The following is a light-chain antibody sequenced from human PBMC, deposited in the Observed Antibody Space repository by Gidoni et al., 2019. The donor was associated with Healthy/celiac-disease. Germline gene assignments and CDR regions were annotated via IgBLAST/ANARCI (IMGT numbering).Light chain of an antibody. CDR3: QQYENLPPGCT. J-gene: IGKJ4*01. Sequence: IQLTQSPSSLSASVGDRVTITCQASQDISNYLNWYQQKPGKAPNLLIYDAANLETGVPSRFSGSGSGTDFTFTISSMQPEDIATYYCQQYENLPPGCTFGGGTKVEIK. CDR2: DAA. V-gene: IGKV1-33*01. CDR1: QDISNY.